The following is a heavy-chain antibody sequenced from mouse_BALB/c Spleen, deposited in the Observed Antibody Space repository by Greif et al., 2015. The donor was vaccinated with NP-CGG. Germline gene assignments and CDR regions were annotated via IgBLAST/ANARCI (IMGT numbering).Heavy chain of an antibody. D-gene: IGHD2-10*02. CDR2: IRNKANGYTT. Sequence: EVKVEESGGGLVQPGGSLRLSCATSGFTFTDYYMSWVRQPPGKALEWLGFIRNKANGYTTEYSASVKGRFTISRDNSQSILYLQMNTLRAEDSATYYCAREYGNYFDYWGQGTTLTFSS. CDR1: GFTFTDYY. V-gene: IGHV7-3*02. CDR3: AREYGNYFDY. J-gene: IGHJ2*01.